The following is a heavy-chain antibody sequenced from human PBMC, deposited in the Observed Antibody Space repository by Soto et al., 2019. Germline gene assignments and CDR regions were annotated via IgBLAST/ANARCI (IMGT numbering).Heavy chain of an antibody. CDR1: GYSFTSYW. V-gene: IGHV5-51*01. CDR2: IYPGDSDT. D-gene: IGHD3-22*01. J-gene: IGHJ6*02. Sequence: GESLKISCKGSGYSFTSYWIGWVRQMPGKGLEWMGIIYPGDSDTRYSPSFQGQVTISADKSISTAYLQWSSLKASDTAMYYCARGATYYYDSSGTAGYYGMDVWGQGTTVTVSS. CDR3: ARGATYYYDSSGTAGYYGMDV.